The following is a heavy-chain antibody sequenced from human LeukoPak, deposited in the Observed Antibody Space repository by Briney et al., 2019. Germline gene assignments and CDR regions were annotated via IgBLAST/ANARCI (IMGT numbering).Heavy chain of an antibody. CDR3: ARGPEAPYYYDSSGYYVYYYYMDV. V-gene: IGHV4-34*01. CDR1: DESFSGYY. D-gene: IGHD3-22*01. Sequence: PSETLSLTCAVSDESFSGYYWNWIRQPPGRGLEWIGAINYSGSTQYHPSLKSRVSMSVDKSKKQVSLKLSSVTVADTAVYYCARGPEAPYYYDSSGYYVYYYYMDVWGKGTTVTVSS. J-gene: IGHJ6*03. CDR2: INYSGST.